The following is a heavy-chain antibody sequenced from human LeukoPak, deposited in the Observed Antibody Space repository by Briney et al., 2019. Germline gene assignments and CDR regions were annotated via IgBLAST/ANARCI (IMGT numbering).Heavy chain of an antibody. CDR1: GGSVNSAGYF. D-gene: IGHD2-15*01. CDR3: MRLTFHNGGTGP. CDR2: LYYDGGT. Sequence: PSETLSLTCTVSGGSVNSAGYFWNWMRQRPGEGLEWIGYLYYDGGTSYSPSHKSRVTISADWTTNQFSLNLNSVTAADTAVYYCMRLTFHNGGTGPWGQGALVTVSS. V-gene: IGHV4-31*03. J-gene: IGHJ5*02.